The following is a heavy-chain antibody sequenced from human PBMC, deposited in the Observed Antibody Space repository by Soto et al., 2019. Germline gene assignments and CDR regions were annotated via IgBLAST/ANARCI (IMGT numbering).Heavy chain of an antibody. CDR1: GYTFTSYG. CDR2: ISASNGNT. J-gene: IGHJ6*04. D-gene: IGHD6-13*01. V-gene: IGHV1-18*04. Sequence: QVQLVQSGAEVKKPGASVKVSCKASGYTFTSYGISWVRQAPGQGLEWMGWISASNGNTNYEQKLQGRDTRTTDTSTSTAAMELRSLRSEDKAVYYCARDLGIAAAGARGDVWGKGTKVTVSS. CDR3: ARDLGIAAAGARGDV.